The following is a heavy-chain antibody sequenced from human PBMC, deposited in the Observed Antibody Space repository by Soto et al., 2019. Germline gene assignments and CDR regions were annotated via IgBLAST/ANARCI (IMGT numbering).Heavy chain of an antibody. J-gene: IGHJ5*02. CDR3: VKVSTFYDILTGYYSTHLYDP. V-gene: IGHV3-64D*06. CDR2: ISSDGDIT. CDR1: GFPFSEYS. D-gene: IGHD3-9*01. Sequence: VGSLRLSCSASGFPFSEYSMHCVRQAPGKGLQYVSTISSDGDITYYADSVKGRFTISRDNSKNTLYLQMNSLRPEDTAVYYCVKVSTFYDILTGYYSTHLYDPWAQGTLVTIAS.